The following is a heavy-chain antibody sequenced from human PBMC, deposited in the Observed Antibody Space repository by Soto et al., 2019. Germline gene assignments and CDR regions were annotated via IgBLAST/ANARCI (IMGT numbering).Heavy chain of an antibody. V-gene: IGHV3-30-3*01. CDR3: ARDPDGSGLLLPYYLDH. J-gene: IGHJ4*02. CDR1: GYSFSSYA. D-gene: IGHD3-3*01. Sequence: GSLRLSCAASGYSFSSYAMHWVRLAPGKGLEWVAVISFDGANKYYADSVKGRFTISRATSKNTLYLEMNSLRLEDTALYYCARDPDGSGLLLPYYLDHWGQGTLVTVSS. CDR2: ISFDGANK.